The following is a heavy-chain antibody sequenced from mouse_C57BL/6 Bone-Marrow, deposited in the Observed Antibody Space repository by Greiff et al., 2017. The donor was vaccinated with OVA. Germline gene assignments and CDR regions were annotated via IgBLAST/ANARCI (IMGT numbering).Heavy chain of an antibody. CDR1: GFTFSSYA. CDR2: ISDGGSYT. CDR3: ARHSKEAMDY. V-gene: IGHV5-4*03. D-gene: IGHD2-5*01. Sequence: DVMLVESGGGLVKPGGSLKLSCAASGFTFSSYAMSWVRQTPEKRLEWVATISDGGSYTYYPDNVKGRFTISRDNAKNNLYLQMSHLKSEDTAMYYCARHSKEAMDYLGQGTSVTVSS. J-gene: IGHJ4*01.